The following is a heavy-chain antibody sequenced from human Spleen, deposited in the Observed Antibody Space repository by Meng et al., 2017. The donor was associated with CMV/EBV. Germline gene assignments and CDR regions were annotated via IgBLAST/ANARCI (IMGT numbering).Heavy chain of an antibody. CDR1: GSSFSGFG. CDR3: AKWYGANPLGLGS. Sequence: ACGSSFSGFGFTWVRQAPGEEREGMVWISAYNGNTKFTQNLQSRVSLTTDTSTSSADMELRSLTSADTAVYYCAKWYGANPLGLGSWGQGTLVTVSS. J-gene: IGHJ5*02. CDR2: ISAYNGNT. V-gene: IGHV1-18*01. D-gene: IGHD3-16*01.